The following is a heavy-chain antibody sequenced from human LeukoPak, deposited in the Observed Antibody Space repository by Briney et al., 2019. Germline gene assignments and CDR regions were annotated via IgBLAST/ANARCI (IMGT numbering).Heavy chain of an antibody. CDR2: IYSGGST. CDR3: ARDAGDRSGYFYDAFDI. V-gene: IGHV3-66*01. Sequence: GGSLRLSCAASGFTVSSNYMSWLRQAPGKGLEWVSVIYSGGSTYYADSVKGRFIISRDNSKNMLYLQMNSLRAEDTAVYYSARDAGDRSGYFYDAFDIWGQGTMVTVSS. CDR1: GFTVSSNY. J-gene: IGHJ3*02. D-gene: IGHD3-22*01.